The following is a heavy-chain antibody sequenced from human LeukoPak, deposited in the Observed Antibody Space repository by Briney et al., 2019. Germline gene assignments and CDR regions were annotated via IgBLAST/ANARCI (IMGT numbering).Heavy chain of an antibody. CDR1: GGSISNSSYY. J-gene: IGHJ5*02. Sequence: RPSETLSLTCTVSGGSISNSSYYWGWIRQPPGKGLEWIGSIYYSGSTYYNPSLKSRVTISLDTSKNQFSLKLTSVTAADTAVYYCARGGEDIILRVYAIDGWFDPWGQGTLVTVSS. V-gene: IGHV4-39*07. CDR3: ARGGEDIILRVYAIDGWFDP. D-gene: IGHD2-8*01. CDR2: IYYSGST.